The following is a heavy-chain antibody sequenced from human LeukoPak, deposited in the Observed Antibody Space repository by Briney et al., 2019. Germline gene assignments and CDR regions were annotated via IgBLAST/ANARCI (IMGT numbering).Heavy chain of an antibody. V-gene: IGHV3-48*03. CDR2: ISSSGSTI. D-gene: IGHD3-9*01. CDR1: GFTFSSYE. Sequence: PGGSLRLSCAASGFTFSSYEMNWVRQAPGKGLEWVSYISSSGSTIYYADSVKGRFTISRDNAKNSLYLQMNSPRAEDTAVYYCARDRGEYDILADYWGQGTLVTVSS. CDR3: ARDRGEYDILADY. J-gene: IGHJ4*02.